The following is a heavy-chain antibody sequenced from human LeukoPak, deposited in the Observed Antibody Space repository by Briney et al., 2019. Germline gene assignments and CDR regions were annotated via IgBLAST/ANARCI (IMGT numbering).Heavy chain of an antibody. Sequence: GGSLRLSCAASGFTFSSYWMSWVRQAPGKGLEWVSAISGSGGSTYYADSVKGRFTISRDNSKNTLYLQMNSLRAEDTAVYYCAKDLALEGDYDSSGNWGQGTLVTVSS. CDR1: GFTFSSYW. D-gene: IGHD3-22*01. V-gene: IGHV3-23*01. CDR2: ISGSGGST. J-gene: IGHJ4*02. CDR3: AKDLALEGDYDSSGN.